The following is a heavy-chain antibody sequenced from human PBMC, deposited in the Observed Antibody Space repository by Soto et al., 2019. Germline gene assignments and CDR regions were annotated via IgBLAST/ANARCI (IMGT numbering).Heavy chain of an antibody. CDR2: ISGSGGST. D-gene: IGHD3-9*01. CDR1: GFTFSSYA. Sequence: GSLRLSCAASGFTFSSYAMSWVRQAPGKGLEWVSAISGSGGSTYYADSVKGRFTISRDNSKNTLYLQMNSLRAEDTAVYYCAKEGTYYDILTGWRNDAFDIWGQGTMVTVSS. J-gene: IGHJ3*02. V-gene: IGHV3-23*01. CDR3: AKEGTYYDILTGWRNDAFDI.